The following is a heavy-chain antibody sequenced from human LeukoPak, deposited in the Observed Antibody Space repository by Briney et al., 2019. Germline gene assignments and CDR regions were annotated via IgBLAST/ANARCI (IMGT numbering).Heavy chain of an antibody. D-gene: IGHD6-13*01. V-gene: IGHV4-34*01. CDR2: INHSGST. Sequence: PSETLSLTCAVYGGSFSGYYWSWIRQPPGKGLEWIGEINHSGSTNYNPSLKSRVTISVDTSKNQFSLKLSSVTAADTAVYYCASGPGIAAAPFDPWGQGTLVTVSS. CDR3: ASGPGIAAAPFDP. J-gene: IGHJ5*02. CDR1: GGSFSGYY.